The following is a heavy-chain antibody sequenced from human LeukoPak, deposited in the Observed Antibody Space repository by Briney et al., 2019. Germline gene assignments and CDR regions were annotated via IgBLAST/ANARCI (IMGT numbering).Heavy chain of an antibody. D-gene: IGHD1-26*01. CDR3: AIPWGARWYFDL. CDR2: IDPNSGGT. Sequence: GASVKLSCKASGYTFIGNYIHWVRQAPGQGLEWMGWIDPNSGGTNYAQKFQGRFTMTRDTSISTAYMERRRLPLDHTAVYYRAIPWGARWYFDLWGRGPLVSVSS. V-gene: IGHV1-2*02. J-gene: IGHJ2*01. CDR1: GYTFIGNY.